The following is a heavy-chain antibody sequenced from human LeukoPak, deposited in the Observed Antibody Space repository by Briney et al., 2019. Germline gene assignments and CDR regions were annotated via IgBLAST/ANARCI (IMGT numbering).Heavy chain of an antibody. D-gene: IGHD6-19*01. V-gene: IGHV4-61*01. CDR1: GGSVNSGNYY. CDR3: ARYSGWYFDY. J-gene: IGHJ4*02. Sequence: PSETLSLTCTVSGGSVNSGNYYWSWIRQPPGKGLEWIGYIYYSGSTNYNPSLKSRVTISVDTSKNQFSLKLSSVTAADTAVYYCARYSGWYFDYWGQGTLVTVSS. CDR2: IYYSGST.